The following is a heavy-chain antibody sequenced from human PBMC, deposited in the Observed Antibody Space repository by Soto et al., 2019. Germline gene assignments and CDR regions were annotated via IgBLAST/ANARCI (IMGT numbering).Heavy chain of an antibody. V-gene: IGHV3-53*01. CDR2: IYSGGST. CDR3: ARDLRTLYGMDV. J-gene: IGHJ6*02. Sequence: EVQLVESGGGLIQPGGSLRLSCAASGFTVSSNYMTWVRQAPGKGLEWVSVIYSGGSTYYADSVKGRFTISRDNSKNTLYLQMNSLRAEDTAVYDVARDLRTLYGMDVWGQGTTVTVSS. CDR1: GFTVSSNY.